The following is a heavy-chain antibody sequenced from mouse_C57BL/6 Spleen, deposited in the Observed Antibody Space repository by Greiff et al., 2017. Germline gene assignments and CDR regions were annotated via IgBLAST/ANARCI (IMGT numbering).Heavy chain of an antibody. Sequence: VQLKQPGAELVMPGASVKLSCKASGYTFTSYWMHWVKQRPGQGLEWIGEIDPSDSYTNYNQKYKGKSTLTVDKSSSTAYMQLSSLTSEDSAVYYCARPNYDEGFDVWGTGTTVTVSS. V-gene: IGHV1-69*01. D-gene: IGHD2-4*01. CDR1: GYTFTSYW. J-gene: IGHJ1*03. CDR3: ARPNYDEGFDV. CDR2: IDPSDSYT.